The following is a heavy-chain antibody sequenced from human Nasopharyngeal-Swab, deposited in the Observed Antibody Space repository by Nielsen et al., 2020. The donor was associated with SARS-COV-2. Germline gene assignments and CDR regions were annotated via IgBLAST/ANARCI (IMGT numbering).Heavy chain of an antibody. J-gene: IGHJ4*02. CDR2: IYPGDSDT. CDR3: ARSGLVGATFFDY. D-gene: IGHD1-26*01. Sequence: GASLKISCKGSGYSFTSYWIGWVRQMPGKGLEWMGIIYPGDSDTRYSPSFQGQVTISADKSISTAHLQWSSLKASDTAMYYCARSGLVGATFFDYWGQGTLVTVSS. V-gene: IGHV5-51*01. CDR1: GYSFTSYW.